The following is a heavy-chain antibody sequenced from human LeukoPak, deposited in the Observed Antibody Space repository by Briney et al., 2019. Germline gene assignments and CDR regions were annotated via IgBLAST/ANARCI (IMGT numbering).Heavy chain of an antibody. J-gene: IGHJ6*04. D-gene: IGHD3-9*01. CDR2: IYYSGST. V-gene: IGHV4-59*01. Sequence: SETLSLTCTVSGGSISSYYWSWIRQPPGKGLEWIGYIYYSGSTNYNPSLKSRVTISVDTSKNQFSLKLSSVTAADTAVYYCARQESSYDILTGYYPGGMDVWGKGTTVTISS. CDR1: GGSISSYY. CDR3: ARQESSYDILTGYYPGGMDV.